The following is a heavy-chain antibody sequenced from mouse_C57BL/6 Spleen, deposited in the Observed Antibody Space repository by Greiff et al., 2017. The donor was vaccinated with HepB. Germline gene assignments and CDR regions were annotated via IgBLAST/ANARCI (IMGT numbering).Heavy chain of an antibody. CDR2: INPSTGGT. J-gene: IGHJ2*01. V-gene: IGHV1-42*01. CDR3: ARRVWDYFDY. D-gene: IGHD4-1*01. Sequence: EVKLQESGPELVKPGASVKISCKASGYSFTGYYMNWVKQSPEKSLEWIGEINPSTGGTTYNQKFKAKATLTVDKSSSTAYMQLKSLTSEDSAVYYCARRVWDYFDYWGQGTTLTVSS. CDR1: GYSFTGYY.